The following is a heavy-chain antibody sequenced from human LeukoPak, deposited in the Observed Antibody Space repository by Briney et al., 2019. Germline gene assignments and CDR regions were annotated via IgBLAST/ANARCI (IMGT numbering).Heavy chain of an antibody. CDR1: GYSFPSHW. D-gene: IGHD6-6*01. Sequence: GESLKISCKGSGYSFPSHWIGWVRQMPGKGLDWMGIIYPADSDTRYSPSFQGQVTISADKSISTAYLQWSSLKASDTAMYYCASGIDYSNSDDAFDIWGQGTMVTVSS. V-gene: IGHV5-51*01. CDR3: ASGIDYSNSDDAFDI. CDR2: IYPADSDT. J-gene: IGHJ3*02.